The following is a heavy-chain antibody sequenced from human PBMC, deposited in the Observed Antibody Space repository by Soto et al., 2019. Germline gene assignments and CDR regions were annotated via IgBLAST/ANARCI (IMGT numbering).Heavy chain of an antibody. V-gene: IGHV5-51*01. CDR2: IYPGDSDT. CDR3: AMGADYYDSSGVYYYYGMDV. Sequence: GESLKISCKGSGYSFTSYWIGWVRQMPGKGLEWMGIIYPGDSDTRYSPSFQGQVTISADKSISTAYLQRSSLKASDTAMYYCAMGADYYDSSGVYYYYGMDVWGQGTTVTVSS. D-gene: IGHD3-22*01. J-gene: IGHJ6*02. CDR1: GYSFTSYW.